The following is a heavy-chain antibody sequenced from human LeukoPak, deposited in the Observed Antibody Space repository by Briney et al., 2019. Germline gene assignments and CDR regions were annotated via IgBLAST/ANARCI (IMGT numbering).Heavy chain of an antibody. CDR1: GGSISSYY. CDR2: IYYSGST. Sequence: SETLSLTCTVSGGSISSYYWSWIREPPGKELEWIGYIYYSGSTNYNPSLKSRVTISVDTSKNQSSLKLSSVTAADTAVYYCARGTGGMDVWGQGTTVTVSS. CDR3: ARGTGGMDV. V-gene: IGHV4-59*12. J-gene: IGHJ6*02.